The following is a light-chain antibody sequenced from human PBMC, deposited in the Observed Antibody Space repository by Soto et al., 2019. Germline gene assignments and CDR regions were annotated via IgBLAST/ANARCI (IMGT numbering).Light chain of an antibody. J-gene: IGLJ2*01. CDR2: EDN. CDR3: QSYDSSNHVV. CDR1: SGSIATNY. Sequence: NFMLTQPHSVSESPGKTVTISCTRSSGSIATNYVQWYQQRPGSSPTTVIYEDNQRPSGVPDRFSGSIDSSSNSASLTISGPKTEDEADYFCQSYDSSNHVVFGGGTKLTVL. V-gene: IGLV6-57*01.